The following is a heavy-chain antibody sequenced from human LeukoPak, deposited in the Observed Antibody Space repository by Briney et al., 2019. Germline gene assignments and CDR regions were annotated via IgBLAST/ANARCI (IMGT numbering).Heavy chain of an antibody. Sequence: SVKVSCKASGYTFTSYGISWVRQAPGQGLEWMGRIIPILGIANYAQKFQGRVTITADESTSTAYMELSSLRSEDTAVYYCARAGSLPTNYFDYWGQGTLVTVSS. J-gene: IGHJ4*02. CDR2: IIPILGIA. V-gene: IGHV1-69*04. CDR1: GYTFTSYG. D-gene: IGHD1-26*01. CDR3: ARAGSLPTNYFDY.